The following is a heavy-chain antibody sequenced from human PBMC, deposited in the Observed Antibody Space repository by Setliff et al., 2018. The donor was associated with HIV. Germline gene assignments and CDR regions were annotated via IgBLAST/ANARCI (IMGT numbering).Heavy chain of an antibody. CDR2: TYYGGST. Sequence: PSETLSLTCTVSGGSITSYYWSWIRQPPGKGLEWIGYTYYGGSTNYNPSLRSRLTISVDTSKNQFSLKLSSVTAADTAVYYCARFRVERRLSNWFDPWGQGTLVTVSS. CDR3: ARFRVERRLSNWFDP. D-gene: IGHD1-1*01. J-gene: IGHJ5*02. CDR1: GGSITSYY. V-gene: IGHV4-59*01.